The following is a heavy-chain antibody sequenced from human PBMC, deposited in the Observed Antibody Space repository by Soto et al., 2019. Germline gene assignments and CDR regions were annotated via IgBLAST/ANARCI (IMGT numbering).Heavy chain of an antibody. D-gene: IGHD2-2*01. Sequence: SVKVYCNASGGPFISYAIIWVRQSPGQGLEWMGGIIPIFGTANYAQKFQGRVTITADKSTSTAYMELSSLRSEDTAVYYCARDAQESRGYQLRSRYFDLWGRGTLVTVSS. J-gene: IGHJ2*01. CDR2: IIPIFGTA. CDR1: GGPFISYA. CDR3: ARDAQESRGYQLRSRYFDL. V-gene: IGHV1-69*06.